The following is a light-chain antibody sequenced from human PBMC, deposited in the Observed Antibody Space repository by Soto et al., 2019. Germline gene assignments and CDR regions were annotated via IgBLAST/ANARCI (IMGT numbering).Light chain of an antibody. V-gene: IGKV3-20*01. CDR1: QSVSSSY. CDR3: QQYGRSPLT. J-gene: IGKJ4*01. Sequence: EIVFTQSPGTLSLSPGEIATLSCRASQSVSSSYLAWYQQKPGQAPRLLIYGASSRATGIPDRFSGSGSGTDFTLTISRLEPEDFAVYYCQQYGRSPLTFGGGSKVDIX. CDR2: GAS.